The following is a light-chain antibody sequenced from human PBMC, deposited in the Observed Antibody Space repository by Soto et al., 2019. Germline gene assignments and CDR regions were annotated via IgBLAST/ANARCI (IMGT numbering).Light chain of an antibody. Sequence: EIVLTQSPATLSLSPGERATLSCGASQSVSSYLAWYQQKPGQAPRLLIYAASNRATGIPARFSGSGSGTDFTLTNSSLEPEDFAVYYCQQRSSWPWTFGQGTKVEIK. CDR3: QQRSSWPWT. CDR2: AAS. CDR1: QSVSSY. V-gene: IGKV3-11*01. J-gene: IGKJ1*01.